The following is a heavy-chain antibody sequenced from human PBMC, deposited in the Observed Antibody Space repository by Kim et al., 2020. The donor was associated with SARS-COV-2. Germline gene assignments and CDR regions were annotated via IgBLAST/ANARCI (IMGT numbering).Heavy chain of an antibody. Sequence: GGSLRLSCVASGFIFSSYEMSWVRQAPGKGLEWVAYISSSGDTIYYADSVKGRFTISRDNAKNALYLQMNSLRADDTSVYYCTRVLSVLYSEHWGQGTLVTVSS. CDR2: ISSSGDTI. V-gene: IGHV3-48*03. J-gene: IGHJ4*02. CDR1: GFIFSSYE. CDR3: TRVLSVLYSEH. D-gene: IGHD2-8*01.